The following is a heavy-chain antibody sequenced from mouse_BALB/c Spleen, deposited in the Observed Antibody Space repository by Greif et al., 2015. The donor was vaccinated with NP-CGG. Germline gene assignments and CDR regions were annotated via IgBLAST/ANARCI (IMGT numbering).Heavy chain of an antibody. CDR3: AREEVRGYAMDY. CDR1: GFTFSDYY. D-gene: IGHD2-14*01. V-gene: IGHV5-4*02. J-gene: IGHJ4*01. Sequence: EVKLMESGGGLVKPGGSLKLSCAASGFTFSDYYMYWVRQTPEKRLEWVATISDGGSYTYYPDSVKGRFTISRDNAKNNLYLQMSSLKSEDTAMYYCAREEVRGYAMDYWGQGTSVTVSS. CDR2: ISDGGSYT.